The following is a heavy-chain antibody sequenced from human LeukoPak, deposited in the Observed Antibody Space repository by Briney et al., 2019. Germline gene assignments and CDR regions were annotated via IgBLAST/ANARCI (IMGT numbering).Heavy chain of an antibody. J-gene: IGHJ4*02. CDR2: IKEDGSEK. D-gene: IGHD6-19*01. CDR1: GFTFSSYW. CDR3: ATGGWYLAY. V-gene: IGHV3-7*01. Sequence: GGSLRLSCAASGFTFSSYWMSWVRQAPGKGLEWVANIKEDGSEKYYLDSVKGRISISRDNAKNSLYLQINSLKVEDRAVYYCATGGWYLAYWGQGTLVTVSS.